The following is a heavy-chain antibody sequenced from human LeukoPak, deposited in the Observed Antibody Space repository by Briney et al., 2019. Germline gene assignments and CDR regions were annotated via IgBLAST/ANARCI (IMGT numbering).Heavy chain of an antibody. CDR2: ISSSSSYI. J-gene: IGHJ3*02. CDR1: GFTFSSYS. V-gene: IGHV3-21*01. CDR3: ARGYYYDSGGYAHDAFDI. D-gene: IGHD3-22*01. Sequence: GGSLRLSCAASGFTFSSYSMNWVRQAPGKGLEWVSSISSSSSYIYYADSVKGRFTISRDNAKNSLYLQMNSLRAEDTAVYYCARGYYYDSGGYAHDAFDIWGQGTMVTVSS.